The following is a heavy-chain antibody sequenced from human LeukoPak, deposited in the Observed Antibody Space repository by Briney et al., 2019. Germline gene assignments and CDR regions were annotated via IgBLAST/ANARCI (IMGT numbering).Heavy chain of an antibody. CDR3: ARRDSSGSN. V-gene: IGHV3-66*02. CDR1: GFTVTTNY. D-gene: IGHD6-19*01. CDR2: IYSGGIT. J-gene: IGHJ4*02. Sequence: GGSLRLSCVPSGFTVTTNYMSWVRQAPGKGLEWVSVIYSGGITYYADSVKGRFTIFRDSSKNTLYLQMNSLRVEDTAVYYCARRDSSGSNWGQGTLVTVSS.